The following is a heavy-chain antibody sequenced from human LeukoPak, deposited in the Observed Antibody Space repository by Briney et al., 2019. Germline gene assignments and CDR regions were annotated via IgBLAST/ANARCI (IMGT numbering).Heavy chain of an antibody. Sequence: ASVKVSCKASGGTFSSYAISWVRQAPGQGLEWMGRIIPILGIANYAQKFQGRVTITADKSTSTAYMELSSLRSEDTAVYYCARYQWKPNRSGWFDPWGQGTLVTVSS. J-gene: IGHJ5*02. V-gene: IGHV1-69*04. CDR1: GGTFSSYA. D-gene: IGHD1-14*01. CDR2: IIPILGIA. CDR3: ARYQWKPNRSGWFDP.